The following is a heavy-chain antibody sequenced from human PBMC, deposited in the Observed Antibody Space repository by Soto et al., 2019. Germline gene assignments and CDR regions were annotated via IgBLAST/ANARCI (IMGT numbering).Heavy chain of an antibody. D-gene: IGHD2-2*01. Sequence: GGSMMLSCAVFGFSFSYYAMGRVRQPEGKGLEWVSGGTGNADRTYYADSVKGRFTIFRDNSKTTLYLQMNSLRAEYMAIYYCARACSSSSCSVWKYWGQGALVTSPQ. J-gene: IGHJ4*02. CDR1: GFSFSYYA. V-gene: IGHV3-23*01. CDR3: ARACSSSSCSVWKY. CDR2: GTGNADRT.